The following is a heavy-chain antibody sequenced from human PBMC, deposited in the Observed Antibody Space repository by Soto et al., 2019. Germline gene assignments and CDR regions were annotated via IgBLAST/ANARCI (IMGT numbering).Heavy chain of an antibody. CDR2: ISGSGGST. J-gene: IGHJ4*02. CDR1: GFTFSSYA. V-gene: IGHV3-23*01. CDR3: AKGSSYSSSWYGYY. D-gene: IGHD6-13*01. Sequence: EVQLLESGGGLVQPGGSLRLSCEASGFTFSSYAMSWVRQAPGKGLEWVSAISGSGGSTYYADSVKGRFTISRDNSKNTLYLQMNSLRAEDTAVYYCAKGSSYSSSWYGYYWGQGTLVTVSS.